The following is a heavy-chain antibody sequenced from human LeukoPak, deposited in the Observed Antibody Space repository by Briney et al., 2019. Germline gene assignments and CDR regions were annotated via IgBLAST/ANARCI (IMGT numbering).Heavy chain of an antibody. D-gene: IGHD3-10*01. CDR3: ANRAPYYSDAFDL. CDR2: ISYDGSNK. CDR1: GFTFSSYA. J-gene: IGHJ3*01. V-gene: IGHV3-30-3*01. Sequence: GGSLRLSCAASGFTFSSYAMHWVRQAPGKGLEWVAVISYDGSNKYYADSVRGRFTISRDNSKNTLYLQMNSLRAEDTAVYYCANRAPYYSDAFDLWGQGTLVSVSS.